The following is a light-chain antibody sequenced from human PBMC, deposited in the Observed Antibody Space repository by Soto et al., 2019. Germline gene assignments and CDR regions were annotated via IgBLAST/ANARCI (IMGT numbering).Light chain of an antibody. V-gene: IGKV1-39*01. Sequence: DIQMTQSPSSLSASVGDRVTITCRASQSISSYLNWYQQKPGKAPKLLIYAASSLQSGVPSRFSGSGSGTEFSLTISSLQPDDLATYYCQQYSADPYTFGQGTRLEIK. CDR1: QSISSY. CDR2: AAS. CDR3: QQYSADPYT. J-gene: IGKJ5*01.